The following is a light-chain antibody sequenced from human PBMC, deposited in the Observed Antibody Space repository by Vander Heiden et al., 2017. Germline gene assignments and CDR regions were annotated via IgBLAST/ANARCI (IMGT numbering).Light chain of an antibody. CDR1: HGISTY. V-gene: IGKV1D-12*01. Sequence: DLQMTQSPSSVSASVADRVTIACGAIHGISTYLVWYQQNPGKAPKLLIYGASSLQSGVPSRFSGSGSGTDFTLTISSLQPEDFATYYCQQANSLPLTFGGGTTVEI. J-gene: IGKJ4*02. CDR3: QQANSLPLT. CDR2: GAS.